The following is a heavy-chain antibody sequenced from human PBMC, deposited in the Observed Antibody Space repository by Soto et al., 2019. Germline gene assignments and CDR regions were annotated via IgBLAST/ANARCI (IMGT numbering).Heavy chain of an antibody. J-gene: IGHJ3*02. CDR3: ARARGYSYGGDAFDI. D-gene: IGHD5-18*01. V-gene: IGHV1-18*04. CDR2: ISAYNGNT. Sequence: QVQLVQSGAEVKKPGASVKVSCKASGYTFTSYGISWVRQAPGQGLEWMGWISAYNGNTNYAQKLQGRVTMTTDTSTSTAYIELRSLRSDDTAVYYCARARGYSYGGDAFDIWGQGTMVTVSS. CDR1: GYTFTSYG.